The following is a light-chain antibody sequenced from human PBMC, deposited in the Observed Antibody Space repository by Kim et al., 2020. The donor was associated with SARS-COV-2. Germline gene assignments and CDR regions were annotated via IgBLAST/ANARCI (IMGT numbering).Light chain of an antibody. CDR2: GAS. V-gene: IGKV3-20*01. CDR1: QSVSSSY. J-gene: IGKJ4*01. Sequence: EIVLTQSPGILSLSPGERATLSCRASQSVSSSYLDWYQQKPGQAPRLLIYGASSRATGIPDRFSGSGSGTVFTLTISRLEPEDFAVYYCQQYGSSPLTFGGGTKVDIK. CDR3: QQYGSSPLT.